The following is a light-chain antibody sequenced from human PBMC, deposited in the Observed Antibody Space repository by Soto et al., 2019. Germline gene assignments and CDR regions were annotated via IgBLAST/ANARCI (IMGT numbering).Light chain of an antibody. CDR2: GAS. J-gene: IGKJ1*01. CDR3: QHYGSSPWT. V-gene: IGKV3-20*01. Sequence: IVLTQSTGNLSLSPGNRPTLNSTVILSVSSSNLAWYQQKRGQSPRLLIYGASSRATGIPDSFSGSGSGPDFTLTISRLEPEDFAVYFCQHYGSSPWTFGQGTKVDI. CDR1: LSVSSSN.